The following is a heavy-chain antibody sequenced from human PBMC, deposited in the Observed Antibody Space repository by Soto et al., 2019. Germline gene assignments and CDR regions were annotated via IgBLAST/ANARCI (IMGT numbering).Heavy chain of an antibody. CDR3: AKEYQLLEAYFDY. J-gene: IGHJ4*02. CDR1: GFTFSSYG. D-gene: IGHD2-2*01. V-gene: IGHV3-30*18. CDR2: ISYDGSNK. Sequence: QVQLVESGGGVVQPGRSLRLSCAASGFTFSSYGMHWVRQAPGKGLEWVAVISYDGSNKYYADSVKGRFTISRDNSKNTLYLQMNSLRAEDTAVYYCAKEYQLLEAYFDYWGQGTLVTVSS.